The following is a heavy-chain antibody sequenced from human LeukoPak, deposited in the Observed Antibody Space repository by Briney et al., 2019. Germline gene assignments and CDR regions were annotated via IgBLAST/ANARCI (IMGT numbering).Heavy chain of an antibody. CDR2: IIPIFGTA. D-gene: IGHD3-10*01. CDR1: GGTFSSYA. Sequence: SVKVSCKASGGTFSSYAISWVRQAPGQGLEWMGGIIPIFGTANYAQKFQGRVTITADESTSTAYMELSSLRSEDTAVYYCARVAGSGSVPDYWSQGTLVTVSS. CDR3: ARVAGSGSVPDY. V-gene: IGHV1-69*01. J-gene: IGHJ4*02.